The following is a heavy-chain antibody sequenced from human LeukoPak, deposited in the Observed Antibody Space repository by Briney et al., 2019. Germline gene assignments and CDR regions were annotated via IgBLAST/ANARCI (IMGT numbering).Heavy chain of an antibody. CDR3: AKKVLQLLSYGFSD. Sequence: GGSLRLSCAASGFTFSSYAMSWVRQAPGKGPEWVSVISGSGGSTYYADSVKGRFTISRDNSKNTLYLQMTSLRAEDTAIYYCAKKVLQLLSYGFSDWGQGTLVTVSS. D-gene: IGHD2-2*01. J-gene: IGHJ4*02. CDR2: ISGSGGST. V-gene: IGHV3-23*01. CDR1: GFTFSSYA.